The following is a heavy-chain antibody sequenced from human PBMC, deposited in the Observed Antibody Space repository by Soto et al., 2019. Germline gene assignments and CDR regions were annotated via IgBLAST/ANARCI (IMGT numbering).Heavy chain of an antibody. CDR1: GGSISSGGYY. Sequence: SETLSLTCTVSGGSISSGGYYWSWIRQHPGKGLEWIGYISYSGSTYYNPSLKSRITISVDTSKNQFSLNLSSVTAADTAVYYCARERYGDLFDYWGQGILVTVSS. J-gene: IGHJ4*02. CDR2: ISYSGST. CDR3: ARERYGDLFDY. D-gene: IGHD4-17*01. V-gene: IGHV4-31*03.